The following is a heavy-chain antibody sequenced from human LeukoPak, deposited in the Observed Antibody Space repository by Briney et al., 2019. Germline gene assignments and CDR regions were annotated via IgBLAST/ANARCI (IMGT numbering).Heavy chain of an antibody. J-gene: IGHJ3*02. CDR1: GFTFSSYE. CDR2: ISSGIGNNK. V-gene: IGHV3-48*03. CDR3: ARGRSITLLRGVAMSDGFDI. Sequence: PGGSLRLSCAASGFTFSSYEMNWVRQAPGKGLEWVSYISSGIGNNKYYADSVKGRFTISRDNAKNSLYLQMNSLRADDTAVYYCARGRSITLLRGVAMSDGFDIWGQGAMVAVSS. D-gene: IGHD3-10*01.